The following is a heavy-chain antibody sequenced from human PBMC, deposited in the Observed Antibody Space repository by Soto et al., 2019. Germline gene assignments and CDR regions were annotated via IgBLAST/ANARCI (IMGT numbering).Heavy chain of an antibody. CDR3: ARGGKQLVNYYYYGMDV. V-gene: IGHV4-4*07. CDR1: GGSISSYY. CDR2: IYTSGST. D-gene: IGHD6-6*01. J-gene: IGHJ6*02. Sequence: SETLSLTCTVSGGSISSYYWSWIRQPAGKGLEWIGRIYTSGSTNYNPSLKSRVTMSVDTSKNQFSLKLSSVTAADTAVYYCARGGKQLVNYYYYGMDVWGQGTKVTVSS.